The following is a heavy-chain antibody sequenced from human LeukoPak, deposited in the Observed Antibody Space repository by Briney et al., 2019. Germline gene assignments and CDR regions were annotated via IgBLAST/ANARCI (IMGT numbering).Heavy chain of an antibody. CDR3: GRDLRRVGYCRGRRCYNP. CDR1: GYTFTSYA. V-gene: IGHV7-4-1*02. J-gene: IGHJ5*02. Sequence: ASVNLSCTASGYTFTSYAMNWVRQAPGQGLECLGLINTNTGNPTYAQSFTGRFVFSLDTSVSTAYLQVSSLKAEDIAVYYCGRDLRRVGYCRGRRCYNPWGQGTLVTVSS. CDR2: INTNTGNP. D-gene: IGHD2-15*01.